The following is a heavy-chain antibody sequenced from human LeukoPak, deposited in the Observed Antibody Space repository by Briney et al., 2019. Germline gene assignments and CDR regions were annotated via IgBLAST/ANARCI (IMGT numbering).Heavy chain of an antibody. Sequence: SSQTLSLTCTVSGGSISSGGHYWTWIRQNPGKGLEWIGYINYSGNTYYNPSLKSRVTISVDTSKNQFSLKLSSVTAADTAVYYCARGPDSSGYYYFDFWGQGTLVTVSS. V-gene: IGHV4-31*03. J-gene: IGHJ4*02. CDR3: ARGPDSSGYYYFDF. D-gene: IGHD3-22*01. CDR1: GGSISSGGHY. CDR2: INYSGNT.